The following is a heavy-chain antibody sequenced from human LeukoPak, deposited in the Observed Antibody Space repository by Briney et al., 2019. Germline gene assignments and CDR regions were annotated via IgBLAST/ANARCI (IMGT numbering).Heavy chain of an antibody. Sequence: GESLTISCKTSGYTFSSYWIGWVRQMPGKGLGCMGVIFPRDSDTRYSPSFQGQVTISADKSTNTAYLHWGSLKASDSAMYYCVRSLPGTMLRGYGMDVWGPGTTVTVS. J-gene: IGHJ6*02. V-gene: IGHV5-51*01. CDR2: IFPRDSDT. D-gene: IGHD3-10*01. CDR1: GYTFSSYW. CDR3: VRSLPGTMLRGYGMDV.